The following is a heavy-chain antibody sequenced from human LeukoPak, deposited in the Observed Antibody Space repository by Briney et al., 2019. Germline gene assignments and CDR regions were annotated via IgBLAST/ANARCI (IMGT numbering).Heavy chain of an antibody. J-gene: IGHJ5*02. V-gene: IGHV3-11*01. CDR1: GFALTGNY. CDR3: ARGKRTFDP. CDR2: ISSGSYSH. Sequence: GGSLRLSCVVSGFALTGNYMSWIRQAPGKEPEWVAYISSGSYSHYYADSVRGRFTISRDNSKNSLYLEMSDLRVEDTALYYCARGKRTFDPWGQGTLDTVTS.